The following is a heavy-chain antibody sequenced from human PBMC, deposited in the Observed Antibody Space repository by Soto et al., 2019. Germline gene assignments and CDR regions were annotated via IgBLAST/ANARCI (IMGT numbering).Heavy chain of an antibody. CDR3: ARGLFSSGWYVGFDY. CDR1: GGSFSGYY. J-gene: IGHJ4*02. Sequence: QVQLQQWGAGLLKPSETLSLTCAVYGGSFSGYYWSWIRQPPGKGLEWIGEINHSGSTNYNPSLKSRVTISVDTSKNQFSLKLSSVTAADTAVYYCARGLFSSGWYVGFDYWGQDALVTVSS. D-gene: IGHD6-19*01. CDR2: INHSGST. V-gene: IGHV4-34*01.